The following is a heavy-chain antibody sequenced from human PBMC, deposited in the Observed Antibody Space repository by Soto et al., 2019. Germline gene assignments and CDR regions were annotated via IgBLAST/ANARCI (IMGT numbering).Heavy chain of an antibody. D-gene: IGHD2-15*01. CDR3: ARGDGLGYCSGGSCYFFDY. J-gene: IGHJ4*02. CDR1: GGSFSGYY. CDR2: INHSGST. Sequence: SETLSLTCAVYGGSFSGYYWSWIRQPPGKGLEWIGEINHSGSTNYNPSLKSRVTISVDTSKNQFSLKLSSVTAADTAVYYCARGDGLGYCSGGSCYFFDYWGQGTLVTVPQ. V-gene: IGHV4-34*01.